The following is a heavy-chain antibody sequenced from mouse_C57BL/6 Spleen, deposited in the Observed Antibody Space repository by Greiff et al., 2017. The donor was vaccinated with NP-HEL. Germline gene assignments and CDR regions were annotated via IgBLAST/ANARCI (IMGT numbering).Heavy chain of an antibody. CDR2: IYPGDGDT. CDR1: GYAFSSSW. CDR3: ARGGVFDY. V-gene: IGHV1-82*01. Sequence: QVQLQQSGPELVKPGASVKISCKASGYAFSSSWMNWVKQRPGTGLEWIGLIYPGDGDTNYNGKFKGKATLTADTSSSTAYMQLSSLTSEDSAVYFCARGGVFDYWGQGTTLTVSS. J-gene: IGHJ2*01.